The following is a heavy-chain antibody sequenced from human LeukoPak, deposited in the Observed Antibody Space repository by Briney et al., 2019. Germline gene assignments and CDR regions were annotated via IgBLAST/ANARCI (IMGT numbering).Heavy chain of an antibody. J-gene: IGHJ4*02. D-gene: IGHD5-24*01. Sequence: GRSLRLSCAASGFTFSSYDMHWVRQAPGKGPEWVAIIRYDGSNENYADSVKGRFTISRDNSKRTLYLQMNSLRAEDTAVYYCARSRYNLDYWGQGPLVTVSS. V-gene: IGHV3-33*01. CDR3: ARSRYNLDY. CDR2: IRYDGSNE. CDR1: GFTFSSYD.